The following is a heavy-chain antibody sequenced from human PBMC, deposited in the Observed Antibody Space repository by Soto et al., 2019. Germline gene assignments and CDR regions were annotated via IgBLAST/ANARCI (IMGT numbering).Heavy chain of an antibody. CDR2: TYFRSKWYN. D-gene: IGHD5-12*01. J-gene: IGHJ5*02. Sequence: SQTLSLTCAISGDSVSSNTASWNWIRQSPWGGLEWLGRTYFRSKWYNDYAVSVKSRIIINPDTSNNQFSLQLNSVTPEDTAVYFCAKGDNLGPKTGYAFDPWGQGIMVTVSS. V-gene: IGHV6-1*01. CDR1: GDSVSSNTAS. CDR3: AKGDNLGPKTGYAFDP.